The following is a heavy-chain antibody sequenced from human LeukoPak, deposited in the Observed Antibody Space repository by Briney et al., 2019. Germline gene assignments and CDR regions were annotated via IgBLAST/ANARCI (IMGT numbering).Heavy chain of an antibody. CDR1: GITFSSYA. V-gene: IGHV3-23*01. CDR2: ISGTGGST. Sequence: QTGGSLRLSCAASGITFSSYAMSWVRQAPGKGLEWVSAISGTGGSTYYADSVKGRFTISRDNSKNTLYLQMNSLRAEDTAVYHCAKKAGNYYYYYYMDVWGKGTTVTVSS. CDR3: AKKAGNYYYYYYMDV. J-gene: IGHJ6*03. D-gene: IGHD1-1*01.